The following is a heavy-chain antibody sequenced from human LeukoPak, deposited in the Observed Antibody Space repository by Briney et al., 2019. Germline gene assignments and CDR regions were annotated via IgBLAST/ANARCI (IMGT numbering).Heavy chain of an antibody. CDR1: GYNFTSYW. V-gene: IGHV5-51*01. CDR3: ARWREDYGAPAPDAFDI. J-gene: IGHJ3*02. Sequence: PGESLKISCKVSGYNFTSYWIAWVRQMPGKGLEWMGIIYPDDSDTRYSPSFQGQVTISADKSISTAYLQWSSLKASDTAMYYCARWREDYGAPAPDAFDIWGQGTMVTVSS. D-gene: IGHD4-17*01. CDR2: IYPDDSDT.